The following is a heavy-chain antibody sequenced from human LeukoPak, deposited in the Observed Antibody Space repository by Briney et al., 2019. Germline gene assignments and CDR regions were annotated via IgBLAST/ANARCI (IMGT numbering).Heavy chain of an antibody. J-gene: IGHJ4*02. CDR1: GFTFKNYW. D-gene: IGHD3-22*01. CDR2: IDSDGSST. CDR3: ALIGLDSSGYYYDYLDY. Sequence: PGESLRLSCAASGFTFKNYWMHWVRQAPGKGLVWVSRIDSDGSSTNYADSVKGRFTISRDNAKNTLYLQMNSLRAEDTAVYYCALIGLDSSGYYYDYLDYWGQGTLVTVSS. V-gene: IGHV3-74*01.